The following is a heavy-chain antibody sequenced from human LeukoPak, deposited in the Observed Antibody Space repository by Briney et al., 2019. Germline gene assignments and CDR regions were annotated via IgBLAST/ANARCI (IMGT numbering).Heavy chain of an antibody. CDR2: ISYDGSNK. V-gene: IGHV3-30-3*01. CDR3: ARIYCTTANRVRWCMWY. Sequence: GRSLRLSCAASGFTFSSYAMHWVRQAPGKGLEWVAVISYDGSNKHYADSVKGRFTISRDNSKNTLYLQMNSLRAEDTAVYYCARIYCTTANRVRWCMWYWGQGTLVTVSS. CDR1: GFTFSSYA. D-gene: IGHD2-8*01. J-gene: IGHJ4*02.